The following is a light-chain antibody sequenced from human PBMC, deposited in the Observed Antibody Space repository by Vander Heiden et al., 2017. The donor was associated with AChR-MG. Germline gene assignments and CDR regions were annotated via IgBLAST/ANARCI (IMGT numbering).Light chain of an antibody. CDR3: QQYFGVPFT. CDR1: QSVLYRSRNGYF. J-gene: IGKJ5*01. Sequence: DIVMTQSPDSLAVSLGQTATITCKSSQSVLYRSRNGYFLGCYQQQTGQPPNLLICFASSQDAGVPGLSGGGGGGADFMLTISRLQAEVGVYYCFQQYFGVPFTFGQGTRLEIK. V-gene: IGKV4-1*01. CDR2: FAS.